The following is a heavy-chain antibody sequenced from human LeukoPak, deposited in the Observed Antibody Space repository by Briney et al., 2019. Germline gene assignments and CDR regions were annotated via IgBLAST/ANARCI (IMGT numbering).Heavy chain of an antibody. CDR1: GGTFSSYA. Sequence: GASVKVSCKASGGTFSSYAISWVRQAPGQGLEWMGGIIPIFGTANCAQKFQGRVTITTDESTTTAYMELSSLKSEDTAVYYCATTMGYLQYCSGGSCYSMLDWGQGTLVTVSS. D-gene: IGHD2-15*01. CDR3: ATTMGYLQYCSGGSCYSMLD. J-gene: IGHJ4*02. CDR2: IIPIFGTA. V-gene: IGHV1-69*05.